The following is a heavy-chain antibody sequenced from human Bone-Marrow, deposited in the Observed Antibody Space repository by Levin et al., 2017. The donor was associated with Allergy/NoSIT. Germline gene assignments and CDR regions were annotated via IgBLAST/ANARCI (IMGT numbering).Heavy chain of an antibody. CDR2: IFHSGST. CDR3: ARVTMGWFDP. D-gene: IGHD3-3*01. J-gene: IGHJ5*02. V-gene: IGHV4-59*01. CDR1: GGSINDYY. Sequence: KAGGSLRLSCTVSGGSINDYYWSWIRQPPGKGLEWIGYIFHSGSTNYNPSLKSRLTISVDMSKRHFSLKLSSVTAADTAVYYCARVTMGWFDPWGQGTLVTVSS.